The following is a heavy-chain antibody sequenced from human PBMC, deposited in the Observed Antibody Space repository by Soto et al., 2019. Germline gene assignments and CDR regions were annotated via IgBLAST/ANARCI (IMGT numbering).Heavy chain of an antibody. CDR3: ARGCFGEFVSYFDY. Sequence: QVQLVQSGAEVKKPGASVKVSCKASGFTFTSYAISWVRQAPGQGLEWMGWISAYNDNTNYAQKLPVRVTMTTDTSTSTAYMELRSLRSDDTAVYYCARGCFGEFVSYFDYWGQGTLVTVSS. D-gene: IGHD3-10*01. V-gene: IGHV1-18*01. CDR1: GFTFTSYA. CDR2: ISAYNDNT. J-gene: IGHJ4*02.